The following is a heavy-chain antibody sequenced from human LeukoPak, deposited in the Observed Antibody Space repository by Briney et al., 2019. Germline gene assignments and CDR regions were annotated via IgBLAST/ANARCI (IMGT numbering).Heavy chain of an antibody. CDR1: GYTFTSYG. J-gene: IGHJ5*01. CDR2: ISAYNGNT. CDR3: AKNTATGYPQYNWFDS. V-gene: IGHV1-18*01. Sequence: GASVKVSCKASGYTFTSYGISWVRQAPGQGLEWMGWISAYNGNTNYAQKVQGRVTMTTDTSTNTAYMELRSLRSDDTAVYYCAKNTATGYPQYNWFDSWGQGTLVTVSS. D-gene: IGHD3-9*01.